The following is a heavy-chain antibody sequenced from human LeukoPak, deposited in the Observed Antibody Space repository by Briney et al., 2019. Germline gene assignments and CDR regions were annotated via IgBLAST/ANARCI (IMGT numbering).Heavy chain of an antibody. Sequence: SETLSLTCAVYGGSFSGYYWSWIRQPPGKGLEWIGEINHSGSTNYNPSLKSRVTISVDTSKNQFSLKLSSVTAADTAVYYCARWAQITMVRGVPNWFDPWGQGTLVTVSS. V-gene: IGHV4-34*01. CDR2: INHSGST. CDR1: GGSFSGYY. D-gene: IGHD3-10*01. J-gene: IGHJ5*02. CDR3: ARWAQITMVRGVPNWFDP.